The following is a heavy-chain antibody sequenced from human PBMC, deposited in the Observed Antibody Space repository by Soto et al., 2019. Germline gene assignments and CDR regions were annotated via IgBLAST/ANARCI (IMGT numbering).Heavy chain of an antibody. J-gene: IGHJ4*02. CDR1: GFTFSSYG. Sequence: GGAPRLPCAASGFTFSSYGMPWGRQAPGKGLEWVAVISYDGSNNYYADSVKGRFTISRDNSKNTLYLQMNSLRAEDTAVYYCASRYSSGWYFFDYWGQGALVTVSS. D-gene: IGHD6-19*01. CDR3: ASRYSSGWYFFDY. CDR2: ISYDGSNN. V-gene: IGHV3-30*03.